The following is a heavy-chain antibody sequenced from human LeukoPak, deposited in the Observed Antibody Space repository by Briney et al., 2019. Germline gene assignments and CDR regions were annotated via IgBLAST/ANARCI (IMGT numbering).Heavy chain of an antibody. Sequence: SETLSLTCTVSGGSISSYYWSWIRQPPGKGLEWIGYIYYSGSTNYNPSLKSRVTISVDTSKNQFSLKLSSVTAADTAVYYCASVQGVRYFDWLVDYYYYMDVWGKGTTVTVSS. CDR1: GGSISSYY. CDR3: ASVQGVRYFDWLVDYYYYMDV. V-gene: IGHV4-59*01. D-gene: IGHD3-9*01. CDR2: IYYSGST. J-gene: IGHJ6*03.